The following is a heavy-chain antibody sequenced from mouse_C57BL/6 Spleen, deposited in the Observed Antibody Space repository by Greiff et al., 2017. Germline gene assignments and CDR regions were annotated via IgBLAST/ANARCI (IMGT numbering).Heavy chain of an antibody. CDR1: GFTFSSYA. J-gene: IGHJ4*01. CDR3: TRDSSLYYYAMDY. Sequence: EVMLVESGEGLVKPGGSLKLSCAASGFTFSSYAMSWVRQTPEKRLEWVAYISSGGDYIYYADTVKGRFTISRDNARNTLYLQMSSLKSEDTAMYYCTRDSSLYYYAMDYWGQGTSVTVSS. D-gene: IGHD1-1*01. CDR2: ISSGGDYI. V-gene: IGHV5-9-1*02.